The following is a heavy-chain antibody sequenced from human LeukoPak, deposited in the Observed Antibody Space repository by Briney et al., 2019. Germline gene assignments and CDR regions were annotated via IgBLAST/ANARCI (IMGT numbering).Heavy chain of an antibody. CDR2: IGDDGSTT. J-gene: IGHJ5*02. V-gene: IGHV3-74*01. D-gene: IGHD3-10*01. Sequence: GGSLRLSCAASGFTFSRYWMHWVRQAPGKGLVWVSRIGDDGSTTAYADSVKGRFTISRDDAKNTLYPQMNSLRAEDTAVYYCARASRGNWFDPWGQGTLVTVSS. CDR1: GFTFSRYW. CDR3: ARASRGNWFDP.